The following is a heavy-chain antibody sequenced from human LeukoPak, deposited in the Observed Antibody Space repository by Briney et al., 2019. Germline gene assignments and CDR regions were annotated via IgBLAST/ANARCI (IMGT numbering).Heavy chain of an antibody. V-gene: IGHV4-4*07. CDR3: ARNSRQWELLRRNRWKYYFDY. CDR2: IHTSGNT. CDR1: GGSITSYY. Sequence: SETLSLTCTVSGGSITSYYWSWIRQPAGKGLEWIGRIHTSGNTYYNPSLKSRVSTSVDTSKNQFSLKLSSVTAADTAVYYCARNSRQWELLRRNRWKYYFDYWGQGTLVTVSS. D-gene: IGHD1-26*01. J-gene: IGHJ4*02.